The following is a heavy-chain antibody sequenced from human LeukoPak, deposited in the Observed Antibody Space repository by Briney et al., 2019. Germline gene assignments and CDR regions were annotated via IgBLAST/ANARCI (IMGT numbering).Heavy chain of an antibody. D-gene: IGHD3-10*01. CDR1: GYTFTDYY. CDR2: INPNSGGT. V-gene: IGHV1-2*02. Sequence: EASVTVSCKASGYTFTDYYMHWVRQAPGQGLEWMGWINPNSGGTYYAQKFQGRVTMTTDTSINTAYVELSDLTSDDAAIYYCARDGRLTLVRGVIVTPAPNWLDPWGQGTLVTVSS. J-gene: IGHJ5*02. CDR3: ARDGRLTLVRGVIVTPAPNWLDP.